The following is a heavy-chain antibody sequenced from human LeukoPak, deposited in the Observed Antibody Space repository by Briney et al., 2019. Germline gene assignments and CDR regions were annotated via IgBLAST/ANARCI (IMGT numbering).Heavy chain of an antibody. Sequence: PGGSLRLSCAASGFTFSHHAMSWARQSLGKRLEWVSVIIGDGSNTYYADSVKGRFTISRDNSNNMLYLQMNSLRGEDTAVYYCAKSMTTTSVDWFDPWGQGTLVTVSS. CDR2: IIGDGSNT. D-gene: IGHD1-1*01. J-gene: IGHJ5*02. CDR3: AKSMTTTSVDWFDP. V-gene: IGHV3-23*01. CDR1: GFTFSHHA.